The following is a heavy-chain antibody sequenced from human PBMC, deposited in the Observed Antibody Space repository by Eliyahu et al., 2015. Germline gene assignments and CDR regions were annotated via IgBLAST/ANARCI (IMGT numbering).Heavy chain of an antibody. Sequence: QVQLVESGGGVVQPGGSLRLSXCAAXGFPFGXFGXHWXRQTPGGGLQWLAFITFDGSKTYLADSVKGRLTISRDNSKSMLYLLMSSLRPDDTAVYYCTKSRTIFGEILLQAVYFNSWGQGTLVTVSS. J-gene: IGHJ4*02. CDR2: ITFDGSKT. CDR1: GFPFGXFG. CDR3: TKSRTIFGEILLQAVYFNS. D-gene: IGHD3-3*01. V-gene: IGHV3-30*02.